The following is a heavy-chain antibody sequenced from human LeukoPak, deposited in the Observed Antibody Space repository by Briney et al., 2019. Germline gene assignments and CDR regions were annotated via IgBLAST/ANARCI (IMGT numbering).Heavy chain of an antibody. Sequence: PGGSLRLSCAASGLTFSSYAMTWVRQAPGKGLEWVSAISGSTGSTYYADSVKGRFTISRDNSKNTLYLQMNSLRAEDTGIYYCAKTKVPSYYGSGSYVDYWGQGTLVTVSS. V-gene: IGHV3-23*01. CDR3: AKTKVPSYYGSGSYVDY. CDR2: ISGSTGST. J-gene: IGHJ4*02. CDR1: GLTFSSYA. D-gene: IGHD3-10*01.